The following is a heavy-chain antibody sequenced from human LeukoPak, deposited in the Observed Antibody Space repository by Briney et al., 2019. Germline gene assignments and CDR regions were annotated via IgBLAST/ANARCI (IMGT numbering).Heavy chain of an antibody. V-gene: IGHV1-69*13. CDR2: IIPIFGTA. Sequence: SVKDSCKASGYTFTGYYMHWVRQAPGQGLDWMGGIIPIFGTANYAQKFQGRVTITADESTSTAYMELSSLRSEDTAVYYCARGLTGYGSGAGYYYYMDVWGKGTTVTISS. CDR1: GYTFTGYY. J-gene: IGHJ6*03. CDR3: ARGLTGYGSGAGYYYYMDV. D-gene: IGHD3-10*01.